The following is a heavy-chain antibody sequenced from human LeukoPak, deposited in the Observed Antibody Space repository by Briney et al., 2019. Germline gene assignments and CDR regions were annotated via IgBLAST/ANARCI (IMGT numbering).Heavy chain of an antibody. CDR3: AKQRVRGPYFDY. V-gene: IGHV4-4*07. J-gene: IGHJ4*02. D-gene: IGHD3-10*01. CDR2: IYASGST. CDR1: GGSISSYY. Sequence: SETLSLTCTVSGGSISSYYWSWIRQPAGKGLEWIGRIYASGSTNYNPSLKSRVTMSVDTSKNQFSLKLSSVTAADTAVYYCAKQRVRGPYFDYWGQGTLVTVSS.